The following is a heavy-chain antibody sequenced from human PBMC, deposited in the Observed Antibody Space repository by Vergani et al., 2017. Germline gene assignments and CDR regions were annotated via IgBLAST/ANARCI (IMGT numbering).Heavy chain of an antibody. CDR1: GFTFSSYS. Sequence: VQLVESGGGVVQPGGSLRLSCAASGFTFSSYSMNWVRQAPGKGLEWVSSISSSSSYIYYADSVKGRFTISRDNAKNSLYLQMNSLRAEDTAVYYCARVCPQTSPRNYYFDYWGQGTLVTVSS. D-gene: IGHD2-2*01. CDR3: ARVCPQTSPRNYYFDY. V-gene: IGHV3-21*01. J-gene: IGHJ4*02. CDR2: ISSSSSYI.